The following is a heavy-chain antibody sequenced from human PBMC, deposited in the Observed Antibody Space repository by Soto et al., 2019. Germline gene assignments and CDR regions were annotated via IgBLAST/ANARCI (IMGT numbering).Heavy chain of an antibody. CDR1: GYTFTIYY. D-gene: IGHD3-16*02. CDR2: INPSGGST. V-gene: IGHV1-46*01. CDR3: ARGLVDDYIWGSYRYTGCWFDP. J-gene: IGHJ5*02. Sequence: ASVKVSCKASGYTFTIYYMHWVRQAPGQGLEWMGIINPSGGSTSYAQKFQGRVTMTRNTSISTAYMELSSLRSEDTAVYYCARGLVDDYIWGSYRYTGCWFDPWGQGTLVTVSS.